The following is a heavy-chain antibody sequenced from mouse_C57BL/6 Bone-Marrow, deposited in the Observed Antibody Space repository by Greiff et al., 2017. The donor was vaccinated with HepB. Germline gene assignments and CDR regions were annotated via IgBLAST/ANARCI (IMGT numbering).Heavy chain of an antibody. CDR2: IDPENGDT. J-gene: IGHJ1*03. V-gene: IGHV14-4*01. CDR1: GFNIKDDY. D-gene: IGHD1-1*01. CDR3: TTEYYGSSNWYFDV. Sequence: VQLQQSGAELVRPGASVKLSCTASGFNIKDDYMHWVKQRPEQGLEWIGRIDPENGDTEYASKFQGKATITADTSSNTAYLQLSSLTSEDTAVYYCTTEYYGSSNWYFDVWGTGTTVTVSS.